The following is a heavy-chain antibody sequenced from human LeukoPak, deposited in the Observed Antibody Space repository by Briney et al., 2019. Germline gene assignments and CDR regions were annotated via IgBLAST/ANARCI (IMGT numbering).Heavy chain of an antibody. CDR3: AREPYGDYDYWYFDL. J-gene: IGHJ2*01. D-gene: IGHD4-17*01. Sequence: GGSLRLSCAASGFTFSSYSMNWVRQAPGKGLEWVSYISSSSSTIYYAASVKGRFTISRDNAKNSLYLQMNSLRAEDTAVYYCAREPYGDYDYWYFDLWGRGTLVTVSS. V-gene: IGHV3-48*01. CDR1: GFTFSSYS. CDR2: ISSSSSTI.